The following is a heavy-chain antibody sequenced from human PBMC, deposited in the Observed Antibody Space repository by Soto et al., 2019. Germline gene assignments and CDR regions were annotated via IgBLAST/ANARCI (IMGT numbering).Heavy chain of an antibody. Sequence: GGSLRLSCAASGFTFSSYAMSWVRQAPGKGLEWVSAISGSGGSTYYADSVKGRFTISRDNSKNTLYLQMNSLRAEDTAVYYCAKRRRMGYSYGYGHAYCGQGTLVTVSS. CDR1: GFTFSSYA. CDR3: AKRRRMGYSYGYGHAY. CDR2: ISGSGGST. V-gene: IGHV3-23*01. D-gene: IGHD5-18*01. J-gene: IGHJ4*02.